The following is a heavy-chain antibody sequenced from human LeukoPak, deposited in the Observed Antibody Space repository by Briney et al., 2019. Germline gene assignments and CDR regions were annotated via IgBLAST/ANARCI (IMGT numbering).Heavy chain of an antibody. CDR2: ISAHNGNT. J-gene: IGHJ5*02. CDR1: GYTFTSYG. D-gene: IGHD5-18*01. V-gene: IGHV1-18*01. CDR3: ARIGRGYSYGMFDP. Sequence: ASVKVSCKAPGYTFTSYGISWVRQAPGQGLEWMGWISAHNGNTNYAQKLQGRVTMTRDTSTSTVYMELSSLRSEDTAVYYCARIGRGYSYGMFDPWGQGTLVTVSS.